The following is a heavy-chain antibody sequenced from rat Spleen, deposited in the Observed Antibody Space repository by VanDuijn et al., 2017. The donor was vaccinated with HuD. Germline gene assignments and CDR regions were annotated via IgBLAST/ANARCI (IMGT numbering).Heavy chain of an antibody. D-gene: IGHD4-3*01. V-gene: IGHV5-29*01. CDR1: GFTFSDYY. Sequence: EVQLVESDGGLVQPGRSLKLSCAASGFTFSDYYMAWVRQAPTKGLEWVATISYDGSSTYYRDSVKGRFTTSRDNAKSTLYMQMESLRSEDTATYYFTRHNSVYWYFDCWGAGTMVTVSS. J-gene: IGHJ1*01. CDR3: TRHNSVYWYFDC. CDR2: ISYDGSST.